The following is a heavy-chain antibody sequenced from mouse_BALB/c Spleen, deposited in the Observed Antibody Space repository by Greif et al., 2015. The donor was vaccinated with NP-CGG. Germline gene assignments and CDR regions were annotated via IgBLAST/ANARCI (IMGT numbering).Heavy chain of an antibody. CDR2: IDPSDSET. CDR1: GYSFTSYW. V-gene: IGHV1S126*01. Sequence: VKLMESGPQLVRPGASVKISCKASGYSFTSYWMHWVKQRPGLGLEWIGMIDPSDSETRLNQKFKDKATLTVDKSSSTAYMQLSSPTSEDSAVYYCARDGRWRLGYWGQGTTLTVSS. D-gene: IGHD2-3*01. J-gene: IGHJ2*01. CDR3: ARDGRWRLGY.